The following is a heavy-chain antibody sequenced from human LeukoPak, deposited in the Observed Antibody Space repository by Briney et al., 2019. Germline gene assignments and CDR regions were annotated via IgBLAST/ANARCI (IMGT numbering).Heavy chain of an antibody. CDR1: GYTSTSYD. Sequence: GGPVKVSCKASGYTSTSYDINWVRQATGQGLEWMGWMNPNSGNTGYAQKFQGRGTITRNTSISTAYMELSSLRSEDTAVYYCARGKVLSGYNDFDYWGQGTLVTVSS. CDR3: ARGKVLSGYNDFDY. D-gene: IGHD3-3*01. J-gene: IGHJ4*02. V-gene: IGHV1-8*03. CDR2: MNPNSGNT.